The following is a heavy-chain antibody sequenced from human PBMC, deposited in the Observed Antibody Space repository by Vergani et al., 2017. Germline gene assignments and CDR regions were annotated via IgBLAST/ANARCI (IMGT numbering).Heavy chain of an antibody. J-gene: IGHJ6*02. CDR3: ARASSLVHYDILTGYSRYYYGMDV. V-gene: IGHV4-39*01. Sequence: QLQLQQSGPGLVKPSETLFLTCTVSADSISSGSYYWGWIRQPPGKSLEWIGSIYYSGLTYYNPSLKSRVAISVDTSKNQFSLKVTSVTAADTAVYYCARASSLVHYDILTGYSRYYYGMDVWGQGTTVTVSS. CDR2: IYYSGLT. D-gene: IGHD3-9*01. CDR1: ADSISSGSYY.